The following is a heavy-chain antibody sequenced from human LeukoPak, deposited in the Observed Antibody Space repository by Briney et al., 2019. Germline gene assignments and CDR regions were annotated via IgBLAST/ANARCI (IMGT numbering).Heavy chain of an antibody. J-gene: IGHJ6*04. CDR1: GYTFTSYA. V-gene: IGHV1-3*01. Sequence: ASVKVSCKASGYTFTSYAMHWVRQAPGQRLEWMGWINAGNGNTKYSQKFQGRVTITRDTSASTAYMELSSLRSEDTAVYYCARIAGYYYGMDVWGKGTTVTVSS. CDR3: ARIAGYYYGMDV. CDR2: INAGNGNT.